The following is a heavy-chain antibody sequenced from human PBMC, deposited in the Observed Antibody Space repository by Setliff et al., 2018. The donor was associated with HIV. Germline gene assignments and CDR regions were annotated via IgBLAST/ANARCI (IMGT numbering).Heavy chain of an antibody. CDR1: GDPFASYA. CDR2: IVPVFRTV. V-gene: IGHV1-69*13. Sequence: SVKVSCKVSGDPFASYAITWVRQAPGQGLEWVGGIVPVFRTVNYAQKLQGRVTITADESTSTSYMELNSLTSDDTAVYYCARGPKKGVDILPPDSWGQGTLVTVSS. CDR3: ARGPKKGVDILPPDS. D-gene: IGHD3-3*01. J-gene: IGHJ5*02.